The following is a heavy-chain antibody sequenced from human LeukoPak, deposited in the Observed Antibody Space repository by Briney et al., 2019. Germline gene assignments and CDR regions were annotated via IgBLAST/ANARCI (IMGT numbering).Heavy chain of an antibody. Sequence: GGSLRLSCAASGFTFSSYGMRWVRQAPGKGLEWVAFIRYDGSNKYYADSVKGRFTISRDNSKNTLYLQMNSLRAEDTAVYYCAKDPGIAAAGAAGGWGQGTLVTVSS. V-gene: IGHV3-30*02. D-gene: IGHD6-13*01. J-gene: IGHJ4*02. CDR3: AKDPGIAAAGAAGG. CDR2: IRYDGSNK. CDR1: GFTFSSYG.